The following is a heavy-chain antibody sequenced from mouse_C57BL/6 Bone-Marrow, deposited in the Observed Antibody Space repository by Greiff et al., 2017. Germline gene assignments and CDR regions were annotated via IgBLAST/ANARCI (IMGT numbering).Heavy chain of an antibody. V-gene: IGHV1-9*01. CDR3: AGAHYYGRDFDV. CDR2: ILPGSGST. J-gene: IGHJ1*03. CDR1: GYTFPGYW. Sequence: QVQLKEPGAELMKPGASVKLSCKATGYTFPGYWIEWVKQRPGQGLEWIGEILPGSGSTNYNEKFKGKATFTADTSYNTAYMQLSSLPPEDSAIYYCAGAHYYGRDFDVWGTGTTVTVSS. D-gene: IGHD1-1*01.